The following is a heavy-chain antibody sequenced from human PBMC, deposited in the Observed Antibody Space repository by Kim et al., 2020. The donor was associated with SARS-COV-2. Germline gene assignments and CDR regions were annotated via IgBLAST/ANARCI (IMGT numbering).Heavy chain of an antibody. D-gene: IGHD2-15*01. Sequence: VKGRFTISRDNAKNSVYLQMDSLRADDTAVYYCARDDWSGNSCFSKDAFDVWGQGTMVTVSS. CDR3: ARDDWSGNSCFSKDAFDV. V-gene: IGHV3-11*06. J-gene: IGHJ3*01.